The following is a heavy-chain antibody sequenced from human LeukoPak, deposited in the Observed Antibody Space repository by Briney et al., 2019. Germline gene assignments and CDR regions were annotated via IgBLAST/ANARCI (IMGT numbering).Heavy chain of an antibody. D-gene: IGHD3-10*01. CDR1: GFTFSSYA. CDR2: TYSGGDT. Sequence: GGSLRLSCAASGFTFSSYAMSWVRQTPGRGLEWVSVTYSGGDTYYADSVKGRFTISRDSSKNTLYLQMNSLRAEDTAMYYCAREYHGYGSAWGLGTQVTVSS. CDR3: AREYHGYGSA. J-gene: IGHJ4*02. V-gene: IGHV3-23*01.